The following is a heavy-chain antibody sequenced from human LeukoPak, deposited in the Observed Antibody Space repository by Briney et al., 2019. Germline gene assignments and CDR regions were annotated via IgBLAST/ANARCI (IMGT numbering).Heavy chain of an antibody. CDR2: IYYSGST. CDR3: ARDRGYYGSDV. J-gene: IGHJ6*04. V-gene: IGHV4-39*07. Sequence: SETLSLTCTVSGGSISSSSYYWGWIRQPPGKGLEWIGSIYYSGSTYYNPSLKSRVTISVDTSKNQFSLKLSSVTAADTAVYYCARDRGYYGSDVWGKGTTVTVSS. CDR1: GGSISSSSYY.